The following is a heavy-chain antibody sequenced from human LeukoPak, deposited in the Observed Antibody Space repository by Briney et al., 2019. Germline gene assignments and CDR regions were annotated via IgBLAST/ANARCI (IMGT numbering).Heavy chain of an antibody. CDR1: GFTFSSST. CDR2: ISSSSSYI. CDR3: ARGGTLVRGGDPFDY. V-gene: IGHV3-21*04. D-gene: IGHD3-10*01. J-gene: IGHJ4*02. Sequence: GGSLRLSCVASGFTFSSSTMNWVRQAPGKGLEWVSSISSSSSYIYYTDSVKGRFIISRDNSKNTVYLQMNTLRAEDTALYYCARGGTLVRGGDPFDYWGQGTLVTVSS.